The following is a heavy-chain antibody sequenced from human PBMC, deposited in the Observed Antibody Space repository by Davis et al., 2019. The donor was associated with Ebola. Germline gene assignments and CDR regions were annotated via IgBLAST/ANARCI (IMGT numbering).Heavy chain of an antibody. J-gene: IGHJ4*02. V-gene: IGHV3-7*01. Sequence: PGGSLRLSCVASGFTFSSYWMSWVRQAPGKGLEWVANIKQDGSEEYYADSVKGRFTISRDNAKNSLYLRMHSLRAEDTAVYYCARDHIVGASNFDFWGQGTRVTVSS. CDR2: IKQDGSEE. D-gene: IGHD1-26*01. CDR1: GFTFSSYW. CDR3: ARDHIVGASNFDF.